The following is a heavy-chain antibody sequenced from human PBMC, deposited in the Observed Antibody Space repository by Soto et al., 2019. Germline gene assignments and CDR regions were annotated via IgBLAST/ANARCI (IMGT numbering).Heavy chain of an antibody. V-gene: IGHV1-18*01. J-gene: IGHJ3*02. Sequence: KVSCKASGYTFTSYGISWVRQAPGQGLEWMGWISAYNGNTNYAQKLQGRVTMTTDTSTSTAYMELRSLRSDDTAVYYCARSYDILTGQDAFDIWGQGTMVTVSS. D-gene: IGHD3-9*01. CDR2: ISAYNGNT. CDR3: ARSYDILTGQDAFDI. CDR1: GYTFTSYG.